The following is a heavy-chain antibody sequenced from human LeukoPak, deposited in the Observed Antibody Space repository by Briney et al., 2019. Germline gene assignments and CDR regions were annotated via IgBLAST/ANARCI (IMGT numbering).Heavy chain of an antibody. Sequence: PSETLSLTCTVSGGSISSSSYYWGWIRQPPGKGPAWIGSIYYSGITYYNPSLKSRVTISVDTSKNQFSLRLSSVTAADTAVYYCARSEEAGYSYGLPIYNWFDPWGQGTLVTVSS. CDR2: IYYSGIT. J-gene: IGHJ5*02. CDR3: ARSEEAGYSYGLPIYNWFDP. CDR1: GGSISSSSYY. D-gene: IGHD5-18*01. V-gene: IGHV4-39*01.